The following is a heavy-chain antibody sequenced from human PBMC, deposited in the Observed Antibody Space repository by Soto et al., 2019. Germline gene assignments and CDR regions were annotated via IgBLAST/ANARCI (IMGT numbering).Heavy chain of an antibody. CDR3: ARHRSYYDSSGYYYDY. J-gene: IGHJ4*02. Sequence: SETLSLTCTVSGGSISSSSYYWGWIRQPPGKGLEWIGSIYYSGSTYYNPSLKSRVTISVDTSKNQFSLKLSSVTAADTAVYYCARHRSYYDSSGYYYDYWGQGTLVTVSS. V-gene: IGHV4-39*01. CDR2: IYYSGST. CDR1: GGSISSSSYY. D-gene: IGHD3-22*01.